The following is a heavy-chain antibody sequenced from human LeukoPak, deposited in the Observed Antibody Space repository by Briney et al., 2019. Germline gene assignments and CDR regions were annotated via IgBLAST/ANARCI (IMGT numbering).Heavy chain of an antibody. CDR2: ISSSSSYI. CDR1: GFTFSSYS. V-gene: IGHV3-21*01. J-gene: IGHJ3*02. D-gene: IGHD6-19*01. CDR3: ARVRPVAAFDI. Sequence: GGSLRLSCAASGFTFSSYSMDWVRQAPGKGLGWVSSISSSSSYIYYADSVKGRFTISRDNAKNSLYLQMSSLRAEDTAVYYCARVRPVAAFDIWGQGTMVTVSS.